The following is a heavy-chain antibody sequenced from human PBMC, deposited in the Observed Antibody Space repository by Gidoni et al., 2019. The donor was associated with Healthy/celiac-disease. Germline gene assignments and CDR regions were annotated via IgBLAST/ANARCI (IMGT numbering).Heavy chain of an antibody. J-gene: IGHJ4*02. D-gene: IGHD6-13*01. CDR1: GVPFSSYA. Sequence: EVQLLESGGGLVQPGGSLRLSCAASGVPFSSYAMRWVRQAPGKGLEWFSAISGSGGSTYYADSVKGRFTISRDNSKNTLYLQMNSLRAEDTAVYYCAPTEVAAAGTWGQGTLVTVSS. CDR2: ISGSGGST. CDR3: APTEVAAAGT. V-gene: IGHV3-23*01.